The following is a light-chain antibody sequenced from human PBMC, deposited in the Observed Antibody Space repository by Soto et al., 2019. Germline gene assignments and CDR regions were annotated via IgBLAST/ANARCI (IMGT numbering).Light chain of an antibody. CDR3: QQSYRSPLN. CDR1: QNITNF. J-gene: IGKJ3*01. Sequence: DIEMTQSPLSLSASVGESVSLTCRASQNITNFLNWYQQKPGKPPRLLIFGTSSLQSGVLSRFRGSRSETDFSLTISGLQPEDFATYICQQSYRSPLNFGPGTRVA. V-gene: IGKV1-39*01. CDR2: GTS.